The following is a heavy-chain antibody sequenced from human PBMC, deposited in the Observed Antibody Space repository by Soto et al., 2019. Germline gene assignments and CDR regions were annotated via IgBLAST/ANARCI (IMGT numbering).Heavy chain of an antibody. CDR3: ARVETCSSTSCYSVFDY. V-gene: IGHV3-74*03. Sequence: EVQLVESGGGLVQPGGSLRLSCAASGFTFSSYWMHWVRQAPGKGLVWVSRMNRDGSSTTDAESVKGRFTVSRYNAKNTLYLQMNSLRAENTAVYYCARVETCSSTSCYSVFDYWGQGTLVTVSS. J-gene: IGHJ4*02. CDR2: MNRDGSST. D-gene: IGHD2-2*01. CDR1: GFTFSSYW.